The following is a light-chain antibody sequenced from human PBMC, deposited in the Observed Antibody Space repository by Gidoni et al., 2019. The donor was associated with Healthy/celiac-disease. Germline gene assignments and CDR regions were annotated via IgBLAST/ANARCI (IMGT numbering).Light chain of an antibody. CDR2: LGS. V-gene: IGKV2-28*01. J-gene: IGKJ4*01. Sequence: IVMTQSQLALPVTPGEPASISCRASQSLLHSNGYNYLDCYLQKPGQSPQLLIYLGSNRASGVPDRFSGSGSGTDFTLKISRVEAEDVGVYYCMQALQTPLTFXGXTKVEIK. CDR3: MQALQTPLT. CDR1: QSLLHSNGYNY.